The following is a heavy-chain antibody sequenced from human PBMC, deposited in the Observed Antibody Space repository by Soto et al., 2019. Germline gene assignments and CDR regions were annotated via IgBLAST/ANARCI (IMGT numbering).Heavy chain of an antibody. D-gene: IGHD1-26*01. CDR2: ISAYNGNT. CDR3: ARDKGSKAWYYFFDF. J-gene: IGHJ4*02. Sequence: QVQLVQSGAEVKKPGASVTVSCKASGSTFTTYGIAWGRQAPGQGLEWLGWISAYNGNTTYAQKFQGRVTMTTETSTNTAYMEVRSLRSDDTAVYYCARDKGSKAWYYFFDFWGQGTLVTVSS. V-gene: IGHV1-18*01. CDR1: GSTFTTYG.